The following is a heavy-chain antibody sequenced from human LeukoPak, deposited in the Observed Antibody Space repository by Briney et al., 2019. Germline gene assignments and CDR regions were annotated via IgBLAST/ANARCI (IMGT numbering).Heavy chain of an antibody. V-gene: IGHV4-59*01. CDR1: GGSISSYY. CDR2: IYYSGST. D-gene: IGHD3-22*01. CDR3: ASHLDSSGFDAFDI. J-gene: IGHJ3*02. Sequence: PSETLSLTCTVSGGSISSYYWSWIRQPPGKGLEWIGYIYYSGSTNYNPSLKSQVAISVDTSKNQFSLKLSSVTAADTAVYYCASHLDSSGFDAFDIWGQGTMVTVSS.